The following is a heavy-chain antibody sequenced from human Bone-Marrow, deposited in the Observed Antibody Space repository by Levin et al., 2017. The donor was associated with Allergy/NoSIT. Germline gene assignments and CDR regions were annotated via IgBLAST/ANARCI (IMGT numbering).Heavy chain of an antibody. CDR3: AGDRYYGSGRKRDYYYYYMDG. J-gene: IGHJ6*03. V-gene: IGHV1-3*01. CDR2: INAGNGNT. Sequence: ASVKVSCKASGYTFTSYAMHWVRQAPGQRLEWMGWINAGNGNTKYSQKFQGRVTITRDTSASTAYMELSSLRSEDTAVYYCAGDRYYGSGRKRDYYYYYMDGWGKGTTVTVSS. D-gene: IGHD3-10*01. CDR1: GYTFTSYA.